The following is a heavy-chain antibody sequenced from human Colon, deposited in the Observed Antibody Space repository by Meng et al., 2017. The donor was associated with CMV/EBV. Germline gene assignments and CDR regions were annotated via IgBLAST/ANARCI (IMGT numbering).Heavy chain of an antibody. J-gene: IGHJ3*02. V-gene: IGHV3-48*04. D-gene: IGHD3-3*01. Sequence: GESLKISCAASGFTFSSYWMSWVRQAPGKGLEWVSHINRDSTMIYYADSAMGRFTISRDNARNSLFLQMNSLRLEDTAVYYCARDHEWAFDIWGQGTMVTVSS. CDR2: INRDSTMI. CDR1: GFTFSSYW. CDR3: ARDHEWAFDI.